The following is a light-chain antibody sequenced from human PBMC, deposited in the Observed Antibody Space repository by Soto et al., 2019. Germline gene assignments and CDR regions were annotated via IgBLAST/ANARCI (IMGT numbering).Light chain of an antibody. CDR1: SSDIGAYNS. CDR2: EVT. CDR3: SSYLSSSALG. V-gene: IGLV2-14*01. J-gene: IGLJ3*02. Sequence: QSALTQPASVSGSPGQSITISCTGSSSDIGAYNSVSWYQHHPGKAPKLIIYEVTNRPSGVSNRFSGSKSGNTASLTISGLQAEDEADYYCSSYLSSSALGFGGGTKLTVL.